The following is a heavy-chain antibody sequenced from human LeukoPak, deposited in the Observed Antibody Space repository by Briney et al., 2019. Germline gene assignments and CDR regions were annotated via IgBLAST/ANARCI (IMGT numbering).Heavy chain of an antibody. CDR2: INPNSGGT. V-gene: IGHV1-2*02. D-gene: IGHD6-13*01. J-gene: IGHJ4*02. CDR1: GYTFVLYY. CDR3: ARGGVRTAASNFDY. Sequence: ASVKVSCKASGYTFVLYYMHWVRQAPGQGLEWLGWINPNSGGTKYALKYQGRVAMTRDTSISTAYMEVSRLGSDDMAVYYCARGGVRTAASNFDYWGQGTLVTVSS.